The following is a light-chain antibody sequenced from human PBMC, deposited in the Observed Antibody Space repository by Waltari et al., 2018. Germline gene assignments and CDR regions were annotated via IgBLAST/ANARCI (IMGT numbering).Light chain of an antibody. V-gene: IGLV2-23*02. CDR1: RRSVGYYDL. J-gene: IGLJ2*01. CDR3: TSCAGGIAFQL. CDR2: EAT. Sequence: PAPRSSVSGSPGQSITLSCTRTRRSVGYYDLASWYQQHQGNVPKLMVYEATKGPSGFSNDFSGSGYGNTASLTFAGLQAEDEPDYYCTSCAGGIAFQLFGGGTKLPVL.